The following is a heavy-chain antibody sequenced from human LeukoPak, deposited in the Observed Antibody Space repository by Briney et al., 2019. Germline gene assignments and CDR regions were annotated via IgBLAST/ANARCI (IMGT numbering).Heavy chain of an antibody. CDR1: GFTFSDYY. D-gene: IGHD6-25*01. V-gene: IGHV3-11*01. Sequence: GGSLRLSCAASGFTFSDYYMSWSRQAPGKGLKWVSYISSSGSTIYYADSVKGRFTISRDNAKNSLYLQMNSLRAEDTAVYYCASAGIAAGTFQHWGQGTLVTVSS. J-gene: IGHJ1*01. CDR3: ASAGIAAGTFQH. CDR2: ISSSGSTI.